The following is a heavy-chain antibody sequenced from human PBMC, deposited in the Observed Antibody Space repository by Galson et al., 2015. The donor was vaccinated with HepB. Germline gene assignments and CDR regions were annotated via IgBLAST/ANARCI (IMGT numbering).Heavy chain of an antibody. V-gene: IGHV6-1*01. D-gene: IGHD3-16*01. J-gene: IGHJ4*02. Sequence: CAISGDSVSSNSAAWTWIRQSPSRGLEWLGRTYYRSKWYNDYAESVKSRITINPDTSKNQFSLQLNSVTPEDTAVYYCARQLGGRLDSWGQGTLVTVSS. CDR1: GDSVSSNSAA. CDR3: ARQLGGRLDS. CDR2: TYYRSKWYN.